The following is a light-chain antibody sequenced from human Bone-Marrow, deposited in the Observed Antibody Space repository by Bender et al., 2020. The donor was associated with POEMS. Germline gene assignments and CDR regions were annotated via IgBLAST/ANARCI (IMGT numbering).Light chain of an antibody. CDR3: AAWDDLNDLCV. CDR1: SSNIGNHG. J-gene: IGLJ1*01. CDR2: YDD. Sequence: ELTQPPSVSEAPRQRVTISCSGSSSNIGNHGVNWYQQLQGEAPKLLIYYDDLLTPGVSDRFSASKSGTSASLAISELQSGDEGDYYCAAWDDLNDLCVFGSGTKVTVL. V-gene: IGLV1-36*01.